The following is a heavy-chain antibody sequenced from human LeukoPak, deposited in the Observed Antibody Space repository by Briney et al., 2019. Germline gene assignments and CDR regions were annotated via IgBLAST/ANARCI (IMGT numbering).Heavy chain of an antibody. CDR1: GGSISSYY. CDR2: IYYSGST. Sequence: SETLSLTCTVSGGSISSYYWSWVRQPPGKGLEWIGYIYYSGSTNYNPSLKSRVTISVDTSKNQFSLKLSSVTTADTAVYYCARGAGYCSSTSCYRGDFDYWGQGTLVTVSS. V-gene: IGHV4-59*01. J-gene: IGHJ4*02. CDR3: ARGAGYCSSTSCYRGDFDY. D-gene: IGHD2-2*02.